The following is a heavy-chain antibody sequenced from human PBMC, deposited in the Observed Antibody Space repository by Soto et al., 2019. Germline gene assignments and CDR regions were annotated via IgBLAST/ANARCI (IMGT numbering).Heavy chain of an antibody. CDR1: GFMFSSYS. V-gene: IGHV3-48*01. CDR3: ARDLPRCSGGSCWDY. D-gene: IGHD2-15*01. J-gene: IGHJ4*02. Sequence: EVQLVESGGGLVQPGGSLRLSCAASGFMFSSYSMHWVRQAPGRGLEWVSYISSSSSTIYYADSVKGRFTISRDNAKNSLYLQMNSLRAEDTAVYYCARDLPRCSGGSCWDYRGQGTLVTVSS. CDR2: ISSSSSTI.